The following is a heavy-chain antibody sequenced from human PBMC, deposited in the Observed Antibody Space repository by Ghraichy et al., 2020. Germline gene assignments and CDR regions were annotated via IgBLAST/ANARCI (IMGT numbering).Heavy chain of an antibody. CDR2: ITSSGTTI. D-gene: IGHD2-15*01. CDR1: GFTFSSYA. J-gene: IGHJ4*02. CDR3: AREGGNYCSGGSCSRDFDY. Sequence: LSLTCAASGFTFSSYAMDWVRQAPGKGLEWLSYITSSGTTIYYADSVKGRFTISRDNAKNSLYLQMSSLRDEDTAVYHCAREGGNYCSGGSCSRDFDYWGQGTLVTVSS. V-gene: IGHV3-48*02.